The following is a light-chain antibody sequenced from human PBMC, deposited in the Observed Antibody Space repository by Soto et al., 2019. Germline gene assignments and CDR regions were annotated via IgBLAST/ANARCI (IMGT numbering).Light chain of an antibody. CDR1: SSDVGGYNY. Sequence: QSALTQPASVSGSPGQSITISCTGTSSDVGGYNYVSWYQQHPGKAPKLMIYDVSDRPSGVSNRFSGSKSGNTASLTISGLQAEDEAGYYCSSYTSSSTPWVFGTGTKVTVL. V-gene: IGLV2-14*01. J-gene: IGLJ1*01. CDR3: SSYTSSSTPWV. CDR2: DVS.